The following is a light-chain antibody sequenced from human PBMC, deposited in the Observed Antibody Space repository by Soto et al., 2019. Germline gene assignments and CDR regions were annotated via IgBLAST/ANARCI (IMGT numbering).Light chain of an antibody. J-gene: IGKJ1*01. CDR2: GAS. Sequence: EIVLTQSPGTLSFSPGERATLSCRASQSVSSSYLAWYQQKPDQAPRLLIYGASSRATGIPDRFSGSGSGSDFPLTISRLEPEDFAVYYCQQYDSSPVTFGQGTKVEIK. CDR1: QSVSSSY. V-gene: IGKV3-20*01. CDR3: QQYDSSPVT.